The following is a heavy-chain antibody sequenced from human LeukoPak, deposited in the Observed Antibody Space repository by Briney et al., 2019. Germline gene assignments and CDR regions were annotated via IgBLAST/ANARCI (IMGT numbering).Heavy chain of an antibody. CDR1: GLTFSNYW. J-gene: IGHJ4*02. CDR3: ARDRSRFYY. V-gene: IGHV3-7*01. D-gene: IGHD2-2*01. CDR2: IREDGNEK. Sequence: GGSLRLSCAASGLTFSNYWMSWVRQAPGKGLEWVANIREDGNEKYYVDSVKGRFTISRDNAKKSLYLQMNSLRAEDTAVYYCARDRSRFYYWGQGTPVTVSS.